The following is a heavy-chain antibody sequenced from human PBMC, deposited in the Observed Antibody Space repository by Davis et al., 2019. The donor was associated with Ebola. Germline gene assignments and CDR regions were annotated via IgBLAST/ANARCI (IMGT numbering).Heavy chain of an antibody. J-gene: IGHJ4*02. CDR3: AGYGDYFLG. CDR2: FYHGGST. CDR1: GGSISSGDYS. D-gene: IGHD4-17*01. V-gene: IGHV4-30-2*01. Sequence: MPSETLSLTCAVSGGSISSGDYSWSWIRQPPGKGLEWIGYFYHGGSTFYTPSLKSRVTISVDRSKNQFSLKLSSVTAADTAVYYCAGYGDYFLGWGQGTLVTVSS.